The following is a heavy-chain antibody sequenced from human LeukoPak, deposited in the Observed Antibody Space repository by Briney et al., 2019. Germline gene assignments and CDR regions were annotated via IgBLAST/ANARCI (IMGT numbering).Heavy chain of an antibody. Sequence: GESLKISCKGSGYSFSSYWIGWVRQMPGKGLEWMGIIYPGDSDTTYSPSFQGQVTISADKSISTAYLQWNSLKASDTAMYYCARRSYGWEQTSGAYYFDYWGQGTLVTVSS. CDR3: ARRSYGWEQTSGAYYFDY. CDR2: IYPGDSDT. CDR1: GYSFSSYW. V-gene: IGHV5-51*01. J-gene: IGHJ4*02. D-gene: IGHD1/OR15-1a*01.